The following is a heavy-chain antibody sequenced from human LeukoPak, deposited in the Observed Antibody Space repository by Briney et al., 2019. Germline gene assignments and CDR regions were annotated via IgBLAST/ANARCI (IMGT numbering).Heavy chain of an antibody. D-gene: IGHD4-11*01. CDR3: VKEIPGTTMYY. CDR2: ISRGADT. CDR1: GFDVMTNY. J-gene: IGHJ4*02. Sequence: GGSLRLSCAASGFDVMTNYMSWVRQAPGEGLEWVSVISRGADTYYADSVKGRFIIYRDSSTNTVYLQMDRLRAEDTAVYFCVKEIPGTTMYYWGQGTLVTVSS. V-gene: IGHV3-66*01.